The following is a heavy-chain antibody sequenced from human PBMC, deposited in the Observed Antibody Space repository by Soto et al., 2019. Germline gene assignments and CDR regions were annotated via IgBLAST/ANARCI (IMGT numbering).Heavy chain of an antibody. CDR1: GFTFSSYA. J-gene: IGHJ4*02. V-gene: IGHV3-23*01. Sequence: PGGSLRLSCAASGFTFSSYAMSWVRQAPGKGLEWVSAISGSGGSTYYADSVKGRFTISRDNSKNTLYLQMNSLRAEDTAVYYCAKSPESYDSSGPNGYWGQGTLVTVYS. CDR2: ISGSGGST. D-gene: IGHD3-22*01. CDR3: AKSPESYDSSGPNGY.